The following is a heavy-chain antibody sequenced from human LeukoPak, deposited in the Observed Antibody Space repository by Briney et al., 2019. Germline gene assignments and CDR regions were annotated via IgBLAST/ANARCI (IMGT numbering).Heavy chain of an antibody. D-gene: IGHD3-22*01. V-gene: IGHV1-46*01. CDR1: GYTFTSYY. Sequence: ASVKVSCKASGYTFTSYYMHWVRQAPGQGLEWMGIINPSGGSTSYAQKFQGRVTMTRDTSTSTVYMELSSLRSEDTAVYYCARVRGIVVAPGGMDVWGQGTTVTVSS. J-gene: IGHJ6*02. CDR3: ARVRGIVVAPGGMDV. CDR2: INPSGGST.